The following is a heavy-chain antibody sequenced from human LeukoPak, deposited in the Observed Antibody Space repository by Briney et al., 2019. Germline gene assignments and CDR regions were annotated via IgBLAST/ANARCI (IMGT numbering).Heavy chain of an antibody. CDR2: TYYRSKWYN. D-gene: IGHD3-22*01. CDR3: ARSSHSSDYRAIDY. J-gene: IGHJ4*02. Sequence: PSQTLSLTCAISGDSVSSNSAAWNWIRQSPSRGLEWLGRTYYRSKWYNDYAVSVKSRITINPDTSKNQLSLQLNSVTPEDTAVYYCARSSHSSDYRAIDYWGQGTLVTVSS. V-gene: IGHV6-1*01. CDR1: GDSVSSNSAA.